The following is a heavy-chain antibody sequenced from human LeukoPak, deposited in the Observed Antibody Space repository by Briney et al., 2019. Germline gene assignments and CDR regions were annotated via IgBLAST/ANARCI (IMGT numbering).Heavy chain of an antibody. D-gene: IGHD3-22*01. CDR2: ISGSGAFT. CDR1: GFTFNTYA. V-gene: IGHV3-23*01. J-gene: IGHJ4*02. CDR3: AKTYYYDSSGYSHYLAYDY. Sequence: GGSLRLSCVASGFTFNTYAMSWVRQAPGKGLEWVSTISGSGAFTKYADPVTGRFTISRDNSKNTMYLQLNSLRAEDTAIYYCAKTYYYDSSGYSHYLAYDYWGQGTLVTVSS.